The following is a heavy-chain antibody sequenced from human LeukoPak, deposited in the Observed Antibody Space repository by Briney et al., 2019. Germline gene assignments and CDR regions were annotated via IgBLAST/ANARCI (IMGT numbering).Heavy chain of an antibody. CDR3: ARSSERLGQGYLDS. Sequence: GGSLRLSCAASGFTFSSYSMHWVRQAPGKGLEWLTLISYHGSNKEYTDSVKGRFTISRDNSKNTLFLQMNSLRTEDTAIYFCARSSERLGQGYLDSWGQGTLVTVSS. CDR2: ISYHGSNK. V-gene: IGHV3-30*04. J-gene: IGHJ4*02. CDR1: GFTFSSYS. D-gene: IGHD3/OR15-3a*01.